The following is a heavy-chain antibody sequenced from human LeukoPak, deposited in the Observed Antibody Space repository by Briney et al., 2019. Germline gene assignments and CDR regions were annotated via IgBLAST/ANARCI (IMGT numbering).Heavy chain of an antibody. CDR3: AKDPIPGRIAAAGTGWFDY. D-gene: IGHD6-13*01. V-gene: IGHV3-30*18. Sequence: PGGSLRLPCAASGFTFSSYGMHWVRQAPGKGLEWVAVISFDGSNKYCSDYVKGRFTISRDNSKNTLYLQMNSLRAEDTAVYYCAKDPIPGRIAAAGTGWFDYWGQGTLVTVSS. J-gene: IGHJ5*01. CDR2: ISFDGSNK. CDR1: GFTFSSYG.